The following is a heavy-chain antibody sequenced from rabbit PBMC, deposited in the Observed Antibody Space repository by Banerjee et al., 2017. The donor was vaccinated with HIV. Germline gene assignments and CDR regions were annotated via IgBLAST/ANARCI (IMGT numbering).Heavy chain of an antibody. CDR2: IYAGSSGNT. V-gene: IGHV1S45*01. CDR1: GFDFSSYG. Sequence: QEQLVESGGGLVQPGGSLKLSCKASGFDFSSYGVSWVRQAPGKGLELIACIYAGSSGNTYYASWAKGRFTISKTSSTTVTLQMTSLTAADTATYFCARRLVVVGFFNLWGPGTLVTVS. CDR3: ARRLVVVGFFNL. J-gene: IGHJ4*01. D-gene: IGHD4-2*01.